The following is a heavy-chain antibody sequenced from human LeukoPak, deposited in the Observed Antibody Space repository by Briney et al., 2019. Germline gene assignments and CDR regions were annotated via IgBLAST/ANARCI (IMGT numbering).Heavy chain of an antibody. CDR3: ARVRVLDYYDSSGYFDY. D-gene: IGHD3-22*01. CDR1: GCSISSGGYY. Sequence: SQTLSLTCTVYGCSISSGGYYWSWIRQHPGKGLEWIAYIYYSGSTYYNPSLKSRVTISVDTSKNQFSLKLSSVTAADTAVYYCARVRVLDYYDSSGYFDYWGQGTLVTVSS. V-gene: IGHV4-31*03. CDR2: IYYSGST. J-gene: IGHJ4*02.